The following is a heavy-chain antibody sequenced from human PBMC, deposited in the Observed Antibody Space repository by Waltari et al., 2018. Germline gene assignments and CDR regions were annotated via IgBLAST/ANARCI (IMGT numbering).Heavy chain of an antibody. J-gene: IGHJ1*01. CDR3: ARVTGRHTGRDFQH. V-gene: IGHV1-8*01. Sequence: QVQLVQSGAEVKKPGASVKVSCKASGYTFTSYDINWVRQDTGHGLEWMVWMNPNSGNTGDAQKVQSRDTITRNTSRSTADMELSRLRSEDTAVYYCARVTGRHTGRDFQHWGQGTLVTVSS. D-gene: IGHD3-10*01. CDR1: GYTFTSYD. CDR2: MNPNSGNT.